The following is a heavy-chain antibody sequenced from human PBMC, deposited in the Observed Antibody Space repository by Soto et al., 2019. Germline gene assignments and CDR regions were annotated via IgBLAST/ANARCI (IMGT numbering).Heavy chain of an antibody. D-gene: IGHD3-10*01. V-gene: IGHV1-18*01. J-gene: IGHJ4*02. CDR3: ARRGYGSGSYYKDY. Sequence: QVQLVQSGAELKKPGASVKVSCKASAYTFISYGISWVRQAPGQGLEWMGWLNTYNGNTNYAQKFQGRVTMTTDTSTNTAYMELRSLRFDDTAMYYCARRGYGSGSYYKDYWGQGTLVTVSS. CDR1: AYTFISYG. CDR2: LNTYNGNT.